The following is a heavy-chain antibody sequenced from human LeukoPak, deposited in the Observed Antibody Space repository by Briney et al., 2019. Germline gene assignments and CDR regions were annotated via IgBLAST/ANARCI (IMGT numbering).Heavy chain of an antibody. Sequence: SETLSLTCAVYGGSFSGYYWSWIRQPPGKGLEWIGEINHSGSTNYNPSLKSRVTISVDTSKNQFSLKLSSVTAADTAVYYCARDLAAGDPTTPTDYWGQGTLVTVSS. CDR1: GGSFSGYY. CDR3: ARDLAAGDPTTPTDY. D-gene: IGHD1-1*01. V-gene: IGHV4-34*01. J-gene: IGHJ4*02. CDR2: INHSGST.